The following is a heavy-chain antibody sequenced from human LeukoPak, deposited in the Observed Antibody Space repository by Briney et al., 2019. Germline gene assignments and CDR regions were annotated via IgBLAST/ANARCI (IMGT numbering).Heavy chain of an antibody. V-gene: IGHV3-21*01. CDR3: ARVSSSWYSNYWFDP. Sequence: GGSLRLSCAASGFTFSSYSMDWVRQAPGKGLEWVSSISSSSSYIYYADSVKGRFTISSDNAKNSLYLQMNSLRAEDTAVYYCARVSSSWYSNYWFDPWGQGTLVTVSS. CDR1: GFTFSSYS. J-gene: IGHJ5*02. CDR2: ISSSSSYI. D-gene: IGHD6-13*01.